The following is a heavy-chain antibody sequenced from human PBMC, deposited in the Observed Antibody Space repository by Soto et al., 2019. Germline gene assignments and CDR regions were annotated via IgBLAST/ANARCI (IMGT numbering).Heavy chain of an antibody. D-gene: IGHD1-20*01. CDR3: AKDRMDHNSVWDPFDT. CDR1: GFTFSIYA. J-gene: IGHJ3*02. CDR2: IGGGDDDR. V-gene: IGHV3-23*01. Sequence: GGSLRLSCATSGFTFSIYAMSWVRQAPGKGLEWVSSIGGGDDDRFYADSVKGRFTISRDNSRNTVWLQMNSLRAEDTAIYYCAKDRMDHNSVWDPFDTWSQGTMVTVSS.